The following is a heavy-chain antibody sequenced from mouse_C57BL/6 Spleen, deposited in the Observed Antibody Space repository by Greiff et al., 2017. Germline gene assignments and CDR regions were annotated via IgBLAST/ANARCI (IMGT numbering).Heavy chain of an antibody. V-gene: IGHV1-64*01. CDR1: GYTFTSYW. J-gene: IGHJ3*01. CDR2: IHPNSGST. CDR3: ARGGSSGAWFAY. Sequence: QVQLQQSGAELVKPGASVKLSCKASGYTFTSYWMHWVKQRPGQGLEWIGMIHPNSGSTNYNEKFKSKATLTVDKSSSTAYMQLSSLTSEDSAVYYCARGGSSGAWFAYWGQGTLVTVSA. D-gene: IGHD3-2*02.